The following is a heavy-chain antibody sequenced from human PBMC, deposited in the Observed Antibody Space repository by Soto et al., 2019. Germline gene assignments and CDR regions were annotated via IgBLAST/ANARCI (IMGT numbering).Heavy chain of an antibody. CDR2: ISYYGST. CDR1: GDSISSSIYY. Sequence: SETLSLTCTVSGDSISSSIYYWGWIRQPPGKGLEWIGTISYYGSTYYNPSLKSRVTISVDTSKNQFSLKLTSVTAADTAVYYCARDKITGLFDYWGQGTLVTVSS. J-gene: IGHJ4*02. D-gene: IGHD2-8*02. CDR3: ARDKITGLFDY. V-gene: IGHV4-39*02.